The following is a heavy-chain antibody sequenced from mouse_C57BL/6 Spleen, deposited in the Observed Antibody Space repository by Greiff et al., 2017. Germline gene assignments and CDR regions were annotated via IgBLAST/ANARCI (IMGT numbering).Heavy chain of an antibody. Sequence: EVKLMESGGGLVQPGGSLKLSCAASGFTFSDYYMYWVRQTPEKRLEWVAYISNGGGSTYYPDTVKGRFTISSDNAKNTLYLQMSRLKSEDTAMYYCARHPSIYDGYYAWFAYWGQGTLVTVSA. CDR1: GFTFSDYY. V-gene: IGHV5-12*01. CDR2: ISNGGGST. D-gene: IGHD2-3*01. J-gene: IGHJ3*01. CDR3: ARHPSIYDGYYAWFAY.